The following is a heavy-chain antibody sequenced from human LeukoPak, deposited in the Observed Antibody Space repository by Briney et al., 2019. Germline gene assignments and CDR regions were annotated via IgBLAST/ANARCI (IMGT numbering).Heavy chain of an antibody. CDR2: ISYRGRT. CDR1: DAYIGSSF. D-gene: IGHD1-26*01. CDR3: ARDRSGSYYTFDI. J-gene: IGHJ3*02. Sequence: SETLSLTCSISDAYIGSSFWSWIRLPPGKGLEWIGSISYRGRTNYSPSLKRRATISMDTSKSQLSLVLTSVTAADTALYYCARDRSGSYYTFDIWGQGTMVTVSS. V-gene: IGHV4-59*13.